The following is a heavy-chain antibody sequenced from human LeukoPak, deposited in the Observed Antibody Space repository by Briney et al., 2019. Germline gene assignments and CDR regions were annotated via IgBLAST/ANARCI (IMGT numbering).Heavy chain of an antibody. D-gene: IGHD3-3*01. V-gene: IGHV4-34*01. J-gene: IGHJ3*02. CDR3: AGRYYDFWSGPREAFDI. Sequence: RPSETLSLTCAVYGGSFSGYYWSWIRQPPGKGLEWIGEINHSGSTNYNPSLKSRVNISVDTSKNQFSLKLSSVTAADTAVYYCAGRYYDFWSGPREAFDIWGQGTMVTVSS. CDR1: GGSFSGYY. CDR2: INHSGST.